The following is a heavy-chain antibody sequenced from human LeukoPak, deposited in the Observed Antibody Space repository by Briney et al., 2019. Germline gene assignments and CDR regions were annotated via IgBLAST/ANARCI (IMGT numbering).Heavy chain of an antibody. CDR3: AKDSGNWGTFDY. V-gene: IGHV3-9*01. CDR2: ISWNSGSI. Sequence: PGGSLRLSCAASGFTFDDYAMHWVRQAPGKGLEWVSGISWNSGSIGYADSVKGRFTISRDNAKNSLYLQMNSLRAEDTALYYCAKDSGNWGTFDYWGQGTLVTVSS. J-gene: IGHJ4*02. D-gene: IGHD7-27*01. CDR1: GFTFDDYA.